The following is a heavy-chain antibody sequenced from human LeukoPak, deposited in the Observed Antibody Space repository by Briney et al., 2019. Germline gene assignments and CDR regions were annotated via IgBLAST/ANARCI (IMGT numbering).Heavy chain of an antibody. CDR1: GGTFSSYA. V-gene: IGHV1-69*01. Sequence: GASVKVSCKASGGTFSSYAISWVRQAPGQGLEWTGGIIPIFGTANYAQKFQGRVTITADESTSTAYMELSSLRSEDTAVYYCASPSSTSSGLAFDIWSQGTMLTVSS. CDR3: ASPSSTSSGLAFDI. CDR2: IIPIFGTA. J-gene: IGHJ3*02. D-gene: IGHD2-2*01.